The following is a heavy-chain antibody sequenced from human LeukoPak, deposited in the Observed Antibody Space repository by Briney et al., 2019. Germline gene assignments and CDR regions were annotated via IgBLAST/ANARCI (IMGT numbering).Heavy chain of an antibody. J-gene: IGHJ4*02. V-gene: IGHV3-30*02. CDR1: GFTFSSYC. Sequence: GGSLRLSCAASGFTFSSYCMHWVRQAPGKGREWVAFIRYDGSNKYYADSVKGRFTISRDNSKNTLYLQMNSLRAEDTAVYYCAKDFASIAAARGSMAGLKWGQGTLVTVSS. CDR2: IRYDGSNK. D-gene: IGHD6-13*01. CDR3: AKDFASIAAARGSMAGLK.